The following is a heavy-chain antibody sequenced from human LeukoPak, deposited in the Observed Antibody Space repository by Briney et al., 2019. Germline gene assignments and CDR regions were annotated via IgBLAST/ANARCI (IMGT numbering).Heavy chain of an antibody. CDR2: INSDGSRT. Sequence: GGSLRLSCAASGFTLSSYEMHWVRQAPGKGLVWVSRINSDGSRTGYADSVKGRFAISRDNAKNTLYLQMNSLRAEDTAIYYCARELPREVTLDYWGQGTLVTVSS. CDR1: GFTLSSYE. CDR3: ARELPREVTLDY. V-gene: IGHV3-74*01. D-gene: IGHD2-21*02. J-gene: IGHJ4*02.